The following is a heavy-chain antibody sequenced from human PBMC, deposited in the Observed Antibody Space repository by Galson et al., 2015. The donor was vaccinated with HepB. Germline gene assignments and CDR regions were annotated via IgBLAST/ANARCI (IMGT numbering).Heavy chain of an antibody. CDR3: ARSPPYYYGSAQSPPNFDY. CDR1: GYTFTGYY. D-gene: IGHD3-10*01. CDR2: ITPNSGGT. J-gene: IGHJ4*02. Sequence: SVKVSCKASGYTFTGYYMHWVRQAPGQGLEWMGWITPNSGGTNYAQKFQGRVTMTRDTSISTAYMELSRLRSDDTAVYYCARSPPYYYGSAQSPPNFDYWGQGTLVTVSS. V-gene: IGHV1-2*02.